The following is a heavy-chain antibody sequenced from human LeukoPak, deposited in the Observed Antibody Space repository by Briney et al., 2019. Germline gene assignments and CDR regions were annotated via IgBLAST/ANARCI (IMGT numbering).Heavy chain of an antibody. CDR2: IYHSGST. V-gene: IGHV4-38-2*02. Sequence: SETLSLTCTVSGYSISSGYYWGWIRQPPGKGLEWIGSIYHSGSTYYNPSLKSRVTISVDTSKNQFSLKLSSVTAADTAVYYCARPDCSSTSCHLSYWGQGTLVTVSS. J-gene: IGHJ4*02. D-gene: IGHD2-2*01. CDR1: GYSISSGYY. CDR3: ARPDCSSTSCHLSY.